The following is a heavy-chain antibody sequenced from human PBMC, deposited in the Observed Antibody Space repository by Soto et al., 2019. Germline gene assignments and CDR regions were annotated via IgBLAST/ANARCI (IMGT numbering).Heavy chain of an antibody. Sequence: SXRLSCASCVFSFIAHYIILMRHAPGKGLELVSYISSSGGTTYYADSVKGRLTISRDNAKNSLYLQMNSLRAEDAAVYYCERDNRNKVNKTIGWLETWGQGTLV. D-gene: IGHD4-4*01. J-gene: IGHJ5*02. V-gene: IGHV3-11*01. CDR2: ISSSGGTT. CDR3: ERDNRNKVNKTIGWLET. CDR1: VFSFIAHY.